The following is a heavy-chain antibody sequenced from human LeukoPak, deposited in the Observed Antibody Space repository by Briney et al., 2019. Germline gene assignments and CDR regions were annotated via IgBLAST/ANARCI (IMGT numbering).Heavy chain of an antibody. D-gene: IGHD6-19*01. CDR3: ASPHSSGWYGGAFDI. J-gene: IGHJ3*02. CDR1: GHSLTNYW. Sequence: GESLKISCKGSGHSLTNYWIGWVRQMPGKGLEWMGMIYPADSDTRYSPSFQGQVTISADKSTSTAYLQWSSLKASDTAMYYCASPHSSGWYGGAFDIWGQGTMVTVSS. CDR2: IYPADSDT. V-gene: IGHV5-51*01.